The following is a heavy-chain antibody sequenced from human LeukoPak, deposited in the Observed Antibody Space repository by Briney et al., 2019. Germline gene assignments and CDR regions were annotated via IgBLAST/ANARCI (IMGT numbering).Heavy chain of an antibody. CDR2: INPNTGNT. CDR1: GYTFTDFY. V-gene: IGHV1-2*02. D-gene: IGHD2-8*01. Sequence: GASVKVSSKASGYTFTDFYIHWVRQAPGQGLEWMGWINPNTGNTDYAQKFQGRVTMTRDTSISTAYMELSRLRSDDTAIYYCARDVRKVYNWFDPWGQGTLVTVSS. CDR3: ARDVRKVYNWFDP. J-gene: IGHJ5*02.